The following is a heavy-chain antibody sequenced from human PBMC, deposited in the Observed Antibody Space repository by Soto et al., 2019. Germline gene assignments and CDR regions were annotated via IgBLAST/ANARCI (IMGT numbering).Heavy chain of an antibody. CDR3: ARGNETYVYNFDY. V-gene: IGHV3-33*01. D-gene: IGHD1-1*01. CDR1: GFTFNTYG. Sequence: QVQLVESGGGVVQPGRSLRLSCTASGFTFNTYGMHWVRQAPGKGMEWVAVIWYDGTNKYYGDSLKGRFTISRDNSKNTLYLQINNLRVEDTAVYYCARGNETYVYNFDYWGQGTLVTVSS. J-gene: IGHJ4*02. CDR2: IWYDGTNK.